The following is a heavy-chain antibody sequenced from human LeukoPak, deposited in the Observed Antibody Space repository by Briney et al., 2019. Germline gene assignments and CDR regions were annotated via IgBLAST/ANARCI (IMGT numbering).Heavy chain of an antibody. Sequence: SVTVSFTASGFTFTNSAMQWVRQARGQRHEWIGWIVVASGNTKYAQKFQERVTITRDMSTSTAYMELSSLRPEDTAVYYCAAAPIEMQQRGFDYWGQGTLVTVSS. CDR2: IVVASGNT. V-gene: IGHV1-58*02. CDR3: AAAPIEMQQRGFDY. D-gene: IGHD5-24*01. J-gene: IGHJ4*02. CDR1: GFTFTNSA.